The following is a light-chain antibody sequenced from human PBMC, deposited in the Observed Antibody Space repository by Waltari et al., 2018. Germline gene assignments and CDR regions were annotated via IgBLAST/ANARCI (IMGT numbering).Light chain of an antibody. J-gene: IGKJ1*01. CDR3: QEYDSHWS. CDR1: QGIGRW. V-gene: IGKV1-5*03. CDR2: KAS. Sequence: DIQLPQSPSTLSASVGDRVTLTCRASQGIGRWLAWYQQKPGKTPDLLIYKASILERGVPSRFSGSGSGTEFTLTITGLQPLDVATYYCQEYDSHWSFGQGTKVEIK.